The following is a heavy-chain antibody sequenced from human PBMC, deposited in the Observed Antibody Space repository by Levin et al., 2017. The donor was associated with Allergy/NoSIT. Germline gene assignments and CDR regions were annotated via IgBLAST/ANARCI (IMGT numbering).Heavy chain of an antibody. CDR2: LNPNSSNT. D-gene: IGHD3-16*01. J-gene: IGHJ6*02. CDR3: ARVRAGGHNYDYGMDV. CDR1: GYTFNSFD. V-gene: IGHV1-8*01. Sequence: ASVKVSCKTSGYTFNSFDINWVRQAPGQGLEWMGWLNPNSSNTGYPQKFEGRVTMTRNNSTSTVYMELSSLTIEDMAVYYCARVRAGGHNYDYGMDVWGQGTTVTVSS.